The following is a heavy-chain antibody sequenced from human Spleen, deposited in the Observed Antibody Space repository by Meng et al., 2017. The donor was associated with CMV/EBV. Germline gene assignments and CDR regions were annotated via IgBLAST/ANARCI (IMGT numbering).Heavy chain of an antibody. J-gene: IGHJ4*02. CDR2: INSDGSRT. D-gene: IGHD5-18*01. Sequence: GESLKISCAASGSTFSSYWMHWVRQAPGKGLVWVSRINSDGSRTSYADSVKGRFTISRDNAKNTLYLQMNSLRAEDTAVYYCARDLGWDTAADYWGQGTLVTVSS. CDR1: GSTFSSYW. CDR3: ARDLGWDTAADY. V-gene: IGHV3-74*01.